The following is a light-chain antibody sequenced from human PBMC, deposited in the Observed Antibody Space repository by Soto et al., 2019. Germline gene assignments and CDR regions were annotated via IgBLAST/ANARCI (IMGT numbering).Light chain of an antibody. CDR2: KAS. CDR1: QSISPW. J-gene: IGKJ4*01. V-gene: IGKV1-5*03. CDR3: QQYNTYPLT. Sequence: DMQMTQSPSTLSASVGDRVTITRRASQSISPWLAWYQQKPGKAPKLLIYKASSLEGGVPSRFSGSGSGTEFNITISSLQPDDFATYYCQQYNTYPLTFGGGTTVEIK.